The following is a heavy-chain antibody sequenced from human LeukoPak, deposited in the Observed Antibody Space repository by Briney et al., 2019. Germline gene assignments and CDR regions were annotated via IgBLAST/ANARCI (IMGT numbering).Heavy chain of an antibody. J-gene: IGHJ4*02. Sequence: PSETLSLTCAVSGYSISSGYYRGWIRQPPGKGLEWIGNLYHSGSTYYNPSLKSRVTISVDTSKNQFSLKLSSVTAADTAVYYCARLYTGSWYFGYWGQGTLVTVSS. V-gene: IGHV4-38-2*01. CDR3: ARLYTGSWYFGY. D-gene: IGHD6-13*01. CDR1: GYSISSGYY. CDR2: LYHSGST.